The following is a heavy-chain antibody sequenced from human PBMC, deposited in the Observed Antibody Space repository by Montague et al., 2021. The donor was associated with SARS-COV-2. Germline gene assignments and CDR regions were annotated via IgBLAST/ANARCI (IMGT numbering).Heavy chain of an antibody. V-gene: IGHV3-23*03. CDR1: GFTFSSYA. Sequence: SLSLSFAASGFTFSSYAMSWVRQAPGKGLEWVSVIYSGGSSTYYADSVKGRFTISRDNSKNTLYLQMNSLRAEDTAVYYCAKDASITIFGVVSPPGYYYYYGMDVWGQGTTGTVSS. CDR2: IYSGGSST. J-gene: IGHJ6*02. D-gene: IGHD3-3*01. CDR3: AKDASITIFGVVSPPGYYYYYGMDV.